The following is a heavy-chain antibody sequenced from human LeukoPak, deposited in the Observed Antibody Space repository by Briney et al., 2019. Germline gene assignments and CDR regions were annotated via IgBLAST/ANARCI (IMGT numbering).Heavy chain of an antibody. J-gene: IGHJ4*02. CDR3: ARSSSVVRGDYFDY. Sequence: SETLSLTCTVSGGSISSYYWSWIRQPAGKGLEWIGSIYYSGSTYYNPSLKSRVTISVDTSKNQFSLKLSSVTAADTAVYYCARSSSVVRGDYFDYWGQGTLVTVSS. CDR2: IYYSGST. D-gene: IGHD4-23*01. CDR1: GGSISSYY. V-gene: IGHV4-59*05.